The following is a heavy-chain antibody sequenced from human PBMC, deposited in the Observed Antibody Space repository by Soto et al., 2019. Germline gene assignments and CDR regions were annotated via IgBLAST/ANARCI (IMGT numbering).Heavy chain of an antibody. CDR1: GGSISSYY. D-gene: IGHD7-27*01. CDR2: IYYSGST. V-gene: IGHV4-59*08. J-gene: IGHJ4*02. CDR3: ARRWGRTFDY. Sequence: SETLCLTCTVSGGSISSYYWSWIRQPPGKGLEWIGYIYYSGSTNYNPSLKSRVTISVDTPKNQFSLKLSSVTAADTAVYYCARRWGRTFDYWGQGTLVTVSS.